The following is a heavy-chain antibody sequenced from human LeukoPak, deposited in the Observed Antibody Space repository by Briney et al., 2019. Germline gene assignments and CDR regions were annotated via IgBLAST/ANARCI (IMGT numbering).Heavy chain of an antibody. D-gene: IGHD2-2*01. CDR2: ISFDGSDA. CDR3: ARDLYHEKYYYHYMDV. Sequence: PGGSLRLSCAASGFTFSGFWMHWVRQAPGKGLVWVSCISFDGSDATYADSVKGRFTISRDNAKNTLHLQMDSLTVEDTAVYYCARDLYHEKYYYHYMDVWGKGTTVTVSS. J-gene: IGHJ6*03. CDR1: GFTFSGFW. V-gene: IGHV3-74*01.